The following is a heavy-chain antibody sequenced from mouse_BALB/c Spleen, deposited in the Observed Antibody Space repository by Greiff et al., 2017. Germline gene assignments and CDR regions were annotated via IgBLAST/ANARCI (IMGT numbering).Heavy chain of an antibody. CDR2: IYYSGTI. Sequence: EVMLVESGPGLVKPSQTVSLTCTVTGISITTGNYRWSWIRQFPGNKLEWIGYIYYSGTITYNPSLTSRTTITRDTSKNQFFLEMNSLTAEDTATYYCARKANWDWYFDVWGAGTTVTVSS. V-gene: IGHV3-5*02. D-gene: IGHD4-1*01. CDR1: GISITTGNYR. CDR3: ARKANWDWYFDV. J-gene: IGHJ1*01.